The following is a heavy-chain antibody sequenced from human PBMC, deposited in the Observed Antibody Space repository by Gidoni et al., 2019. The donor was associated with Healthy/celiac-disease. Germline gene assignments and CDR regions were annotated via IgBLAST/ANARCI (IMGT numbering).Heavy chain of an antibody. D-gene: IGHD7-27*01. CDR3: AAGNWGSGWYFDL. CDR2: IYYSGST. V-gene: IGHV4-39*01. CDR1: GGYISSSSYY. Sequence: QLQLQESGPGRVKPSEPLSLTCTVSGGYISSSSYYWGWIRQPPGKGLEWIGTIYYSGSTYYNPSLKSRVTISVDTSKNQFSLKLSSVTAADTAVYYCAAGNWGSGWYFDLWGRGTLVTVSS. J-gene: IGHJ2*01.